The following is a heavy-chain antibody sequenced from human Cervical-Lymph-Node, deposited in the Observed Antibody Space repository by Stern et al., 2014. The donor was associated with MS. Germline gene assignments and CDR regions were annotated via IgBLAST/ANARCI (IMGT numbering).Heavy chain of an antibody. CDR2: IDWDDEK. J-gene: IGHJ6*02. V-gene: IGHV2-70*01. CDR3: ARIRGQPRGYYGMDV. D-gene: IGHD1-1*01. Sequence: QITLKESGPALVKPTQTLTLTCTFSGFSLSTSGMCVSWIRQPPGKALEWLAIIDWDDEKYYSTSVKTRLTISKDTSKNQVVLTMTNMDPVDTATYYCARIRGQPRGYYGMDVWGQGTTVTVSS. CDR1: GFSLSTSGMC.